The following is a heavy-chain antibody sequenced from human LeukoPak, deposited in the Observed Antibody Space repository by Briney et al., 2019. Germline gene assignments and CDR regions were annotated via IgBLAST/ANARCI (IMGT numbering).Heavy chain of an antibody. J-gene: IGHJ3*02. CDR3: TSRYCTTTNCYSFDI. Sequence: PGGSLRLSCAASGFSFSTYSMNWVRQAPGKGLEWVSSISSSSVHIFYADSVKGRFSISRDHAKNSLYLQMNSLRVEDTAVYYCTSRYCTTTNCYSFDIWGQGTMVTVSS. CDR2: ISSSSVHI. D-gene: IGHD2-2*01. V-gene: IGHV3-21*01. CDR1: GFSFSTYS.